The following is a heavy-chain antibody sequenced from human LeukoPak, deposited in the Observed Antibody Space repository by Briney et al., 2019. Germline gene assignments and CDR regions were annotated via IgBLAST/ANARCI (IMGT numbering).Heavy chain of an antibody. J-gene: IGHJ3*02. CDR3: ARPGQYSSSRYGAFDI. CDR2: IYYSGST. V-gene: IGHV4-59*08. D-gene: IGHD6-13*01. CDR1: GGSISSYY. Sequence: MASETLSLTCTVSGGSISSYYWSWIRQPPGKGLEWIGYIYYSGSTNYNPSLKSRVTISVDTSKNQFSLKLSSVTAADTAVYYCARPGQYSSSRYGAFDIWGQGTMVTVSS.